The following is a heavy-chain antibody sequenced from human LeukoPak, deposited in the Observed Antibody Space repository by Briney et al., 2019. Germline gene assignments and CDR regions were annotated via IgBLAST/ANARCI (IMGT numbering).Heavy chain of an antibody. Sequence: SETLSLTCTVSGGSIRDYYWSWVRQPAGKGLEAIGRIHGSGSANYNPSLNSRLSMSVDTSNTRFSLKLASVIAADTAVYYCPKDTGWNFLDFFDPWGQGALVTVPS. CDR2: IHGSGSA. CDR3: PKDTGWNFLDFFDP. J-gene: IGHJ5*02. V-gene: IGHV4-4*07. CDR1: GGSIRDYY. D-gene: IGHD1-7*01.